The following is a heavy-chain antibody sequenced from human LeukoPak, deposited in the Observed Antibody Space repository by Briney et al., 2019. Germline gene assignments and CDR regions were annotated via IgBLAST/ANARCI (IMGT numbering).Heavy chain of an antibody. J-gene: IGHJ4*02. CDR1: RFAFHNYA. D-gene: IGHD2-15*01. Sequence: GGSLRLSCAASRFAFHNYAMTWIRQAPEKGLEWVSSISVDGGNIKYADSVKGRFTISRDSSRNTVYLQMNSLRAEDTAVYYCARDAYCSGGSCYFFDYWGQGTLVTVSS. CDR3: ARDAYCSGGSCYFFDY. CDR2: ISVDGGNI. V-gene: IGHV3-23*01.